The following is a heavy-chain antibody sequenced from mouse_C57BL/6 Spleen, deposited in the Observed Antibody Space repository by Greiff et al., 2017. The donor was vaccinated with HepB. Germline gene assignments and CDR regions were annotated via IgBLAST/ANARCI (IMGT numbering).Heavy chain of an antibody. V-gene: IGHV5-6*01. CDR1: GFTFSSYG. J-gene: IGHJ4*01. Sequence: EVKLVESGGDLVKPGGSLKLSCAASGFTFSSYGMSWVRQTPDKRLEWVATISSGGSYTYYPDSVKGRFTISRDNAKNTLYLQMSSLKSEDTAMYYCARGETYYDLWGQGTSVTVSS. CDR2: ISSGGSYT. D-gene: IGHD1-1*02. CDR3: ARGETYYDL.